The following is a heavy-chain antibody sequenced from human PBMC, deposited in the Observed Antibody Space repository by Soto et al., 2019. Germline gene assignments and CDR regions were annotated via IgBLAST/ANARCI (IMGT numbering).Heavy chain of an antibody. CDR2: IIPIFGTA. Sequence: SVKVSCKASGGTFSSYAISWVRQAPGQGLEWMGGIIPIFGTANYAQKFQGRVTITADESTSTAYMELSSLRSEDTAVYYCARDRGDGYNFDYWGQGTLVTVSS. V-gene: IGHV1-69*13. D-gene: IGHD3-10*01. CDR3: ARDRGDGYNFDY. J-gene: IGHJ4*02. CDR1: GGTFSSYA.